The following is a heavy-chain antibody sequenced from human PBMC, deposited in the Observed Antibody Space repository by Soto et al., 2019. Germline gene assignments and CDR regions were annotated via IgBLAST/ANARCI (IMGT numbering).Heavy chain of an antibody. V-gene: IGHV3-7*05. CDR3: ARDVSPGSSGLSFDAFDI. D-gene: IGHD6-25*01. CDR2: IRKDGSQR. CDR1: EFAFSSYW. J-gene: IGHJ3*02. Sequence: EVQLVESGGGLVQPGGSLTLSCAASEFAFSSYWMTWVRQAPGKGLEWVANIRKDGSQRSYLDSVRGRFTISRDNSKNSLYLQMNSLRAEDTALYVCARDVSPGSSGLSFDAFDIWGQGTMVTVSS.